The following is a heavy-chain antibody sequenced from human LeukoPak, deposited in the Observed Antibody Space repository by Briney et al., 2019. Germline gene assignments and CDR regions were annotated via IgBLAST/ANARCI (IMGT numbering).Heavy chain of an antibody. CDR2: IYYSGST. Sequence: SETLSLTCTVSGGSISSGDYYWIWIRQPPGKGLEWIGYIYYSGSTYYNPSLKSRVTISVDTSKNQFSLKLSSVTAADTAVYYCAREALSYYDSSGYYEDYFDYWGQGTLVTVSS. D-gene: IGHD3-22*01. CDR1: GGSISSGDYY. CDR3: AREALSYYDSSGYYEDYFDY. J-gene: IGHJ4*02. V-gene: IGHV4-30-4*01.